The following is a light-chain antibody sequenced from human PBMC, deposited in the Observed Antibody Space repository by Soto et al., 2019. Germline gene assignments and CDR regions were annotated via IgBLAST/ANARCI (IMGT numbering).Light chain of an antibody. Sequence: AIQMTQSPSSLSASVGDRVTTTCRASQGIRNDLGWYQQRPGEAPKLLIYAASSLQSGVPSRFSGSGSDTDFTLTISSLQPEDFATYYCLQDYNYPRTFGQGTKVDIK. V-gene: IGKV1-6*01. J-gene: IGKJ1*01. CDR3: LQDYNYPRT. CDR1: QGIRND. CDR2: AAS.